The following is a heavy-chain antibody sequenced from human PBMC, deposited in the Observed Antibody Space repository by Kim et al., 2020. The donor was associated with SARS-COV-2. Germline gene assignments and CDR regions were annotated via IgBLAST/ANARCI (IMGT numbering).Heavy chain of an antibody. CDR1: GYTFTSYA. D-gene: IGHD3-22*01. Sequence: ASVKVSCKASGYTFTSYAMHWVRQAPGQRLEWMGWINAGNGNTKYSQKFQGRVTITRDTSASTAYMELSSLRSEDTAVYYCAREHYDSSGYPQGDWYFDLWGRGTLVTVSS. V-gene: IGHV1-3*01. J-gene: IGHJ2*01. CDR2: INAGNGNT. CDR3: AREHYDSSGYPQGDWYFDL.